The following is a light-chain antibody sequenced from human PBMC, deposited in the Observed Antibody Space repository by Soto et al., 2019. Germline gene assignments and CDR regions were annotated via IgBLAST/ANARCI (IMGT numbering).Light chain of an antibody. J-gene: IGKJ5*01. CDR2: DTS. Sequence: IVLTQSPATLSSSPGERDTLSCGASQSVSSSYVAWYQHNPGLAPRLLIHDTSSRAIGIPDRFSGSKSGTNFTLTIRRMEPEDVGMYYCQQYGSSPITFGQGTRL. V-gene: IGKV3D-20*01. CDR3: QQYGSSPIT. CDR1: QSVSSSY.